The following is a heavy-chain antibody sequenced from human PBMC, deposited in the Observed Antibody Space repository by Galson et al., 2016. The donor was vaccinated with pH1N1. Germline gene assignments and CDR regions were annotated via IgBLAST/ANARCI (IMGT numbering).Heavy chain of an antibody. D-gene: IGHD3-9*01. Sequence: SVKVSCKASGGTFSNYAISWVRQAPGQGLEWMGGIIPMYGRTDYEQKFQGTVTITADKSTSTAYMELSRVRLEDTAVYYCAGTENVYDILTGSGSYYGMDVWGQGTAVTVSS. CDR2: IIPMYGRT. V-gene: IGHV1-69*06. CDR1: GGTFSNYA. J-gene: IGHJ6*02. CDR3: AGTENVYDILTGSGSYYGMDV.